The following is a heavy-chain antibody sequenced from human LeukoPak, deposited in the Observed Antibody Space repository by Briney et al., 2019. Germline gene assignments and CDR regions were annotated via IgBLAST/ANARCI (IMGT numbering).Heavy chain of an antibody. V-gene: IGHV3-13*01. J-gene: IGHJ6*02. Sequence: QPGGSLRLSCAASGFTFSSYDMHWVRQATGKGLEWVSAIGTAGDTYYPGSVKGQFTISRENAKNSLYLQMNSLRAGDTAVYYCARALQPKKGRYYYYYGMDVWGQGTTVTVSS. D-gene: IGHD5-18*01. CDR3: ARALQPKKGRYYYYYGMDV. CDR1: GFTFSSYD. CDR2: IGTAGDT.